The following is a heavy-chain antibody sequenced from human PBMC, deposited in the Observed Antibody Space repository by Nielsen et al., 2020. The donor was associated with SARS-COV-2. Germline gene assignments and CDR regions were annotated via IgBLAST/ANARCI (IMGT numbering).Heavy chain of an antibody. J-gene: IGHJ6*02. CDR1: GFNIRGYW. D-gene: IGHD6-13*01. V-gene: IGHV3-7*01. CDR3: ARGPSSSWYVYYYYGMDV. CDR2: IKLDGSEK. Sequence: GESLKISCVVSGFNIRGYWMTWVRQAPGKGLEWVGNIKLDGSEKYYVDSVKGRFTISRDNARNTLFLQMNSLRVEDTAVYYCARGPSSSWYVYYYYGMDVWGQGTTVTVSS.